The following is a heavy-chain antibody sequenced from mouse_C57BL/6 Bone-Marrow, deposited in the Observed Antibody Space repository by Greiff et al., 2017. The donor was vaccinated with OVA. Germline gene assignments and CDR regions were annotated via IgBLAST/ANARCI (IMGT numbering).Heavy chain of an antibody. CDR3: ARRMGTGYFDY. D-gene: IGHD2-3*01. CDR1: GYTFTSYW. J-gene: IGHJ2*01. CDR2: IDPSDSYT. Sequence: VQLQQPGAELVRPGTSVKLSCKASGYTFTSYWMHWVKQRPGQGLEWIGVIDPSDSYTNYNQKFKGKATLTVDTSSSTAYMQLSSLTSEDSAVYYCARRMGTGYFDYWGQGTTLTVST. V-gene: IGHV1-59*01.